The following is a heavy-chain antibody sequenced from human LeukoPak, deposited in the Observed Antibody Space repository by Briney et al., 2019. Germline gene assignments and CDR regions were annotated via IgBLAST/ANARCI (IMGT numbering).Heavy chain of an antibody. Sequence: SETLSLTCAVYGGSFSGYYWSWIRQPPGKGLEWIGEMNHSGSTNYNPSLKSRVTISVDTSKNQFSLKLSSVTAADTAVYYCARRVSGYSYGPRVRDYWGQGTLVTVSS. V-gene: IGHV4-34*01. CDR1: GGSFSGYY. D-gene: IGHD5-18*01. J-gene: IGHJ4*02. CDR3: ARRVSGYSYGPRVRDY. CDR2: MNHSGST.